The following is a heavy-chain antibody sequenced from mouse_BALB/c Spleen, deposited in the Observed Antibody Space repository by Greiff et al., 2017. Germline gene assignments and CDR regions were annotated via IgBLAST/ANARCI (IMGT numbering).Heavy chain of an antibody. CDR3: ASYRYAAMDY. J-gene: IGHJ4*01. Sequence: QVQLKESGPGLVAPSQSLSITCTVSGFSLTSYGVHWVRQPPGKGLEWLGVIWAGGSTNYNSALMSRLSISKDNSKSQVFLKMNSLQTDDTAMYYCASYRYAAMDYWGQGTSVTVSS. CDR1: GFSLTSYG. V-gene: IGHV2-9*02. D-gene: IGHD2-14*01. CDR2: IWAGGST.